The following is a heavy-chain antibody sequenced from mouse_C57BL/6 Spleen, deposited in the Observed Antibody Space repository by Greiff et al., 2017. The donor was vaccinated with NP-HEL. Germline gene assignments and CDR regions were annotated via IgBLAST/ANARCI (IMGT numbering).Heavy chain of an antibody. Sequence: SGAELVKPGASVKISCKASGYAFSSYWMNWVKQRPGKGLEWIGQIYPGDGDTNYNGKFKGKATLTADKSSSTAYMQLSSLTSEDSAVYFCARGPYYYGSSPLWYCDVWGTGTTVTVSS. CDR1: GYAFSSYW. V-gene: IGHV1-80*01. CDR2: IYPGDGDT. J-gene: IGHJ1*03. D-gene: IGHD1-1*01. CDR3: ARGPYYYGSSPLWYCDV.